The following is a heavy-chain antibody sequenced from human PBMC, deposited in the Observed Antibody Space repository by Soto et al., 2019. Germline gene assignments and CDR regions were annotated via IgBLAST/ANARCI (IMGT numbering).Heavy chain of an antibody. CDR3: ARVGSGSGSYLSVSEGASSSYYGMDV. CDR2: INPNSGGT. CDR1: GYTFTRSG. Sequence: GASVKVSCKASGYTFTRSGISWVRQAPGQGLEWMGWINPNSGGTNYAQKFQGWVTMTRDTSISTAYMELSRLRSDDTAVYYCARVGSGSGSYLSVSEGASSSYYGMDVWGQGTTVTVSS. D-gene: IGHD3-10*01. V-gene: IGHV1-2*04. J-gene: IGHJ6*02.